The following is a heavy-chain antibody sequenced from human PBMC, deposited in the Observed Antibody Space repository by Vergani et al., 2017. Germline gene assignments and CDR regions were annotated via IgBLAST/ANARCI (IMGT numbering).Heavy chain of an antibody. J-gene: IGHJ3*02. CDR3: VRVKGSNWNDHLYDI. D-gene: IGHD1-1*01. CDR1: GFIFSDLY. Sequence: EVQVVESGGGLVQPGGSLRLSCAASGFIFSDLYMDWVRQAPGKGLEWVGRIRNKANDYTTQYAASVKGRFTISRDDSKSYLSLQMNSLQTEDTALYYCVRVKGSNWNDHLYDIWGQGTLVTVSS. V-gene: IGHV3-72*01. CDR2: IRNKANDYTT.